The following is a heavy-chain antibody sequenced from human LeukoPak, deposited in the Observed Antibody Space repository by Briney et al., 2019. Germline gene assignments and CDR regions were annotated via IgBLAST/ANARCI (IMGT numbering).Heavy chain of an antibody. V-gene: IGHV3-23*01. CDR1: GFTFSSYA. D-gene: IGHD3-3*01. CDR3: AKEYDFWSGYSKADY. CDR2: ISGSGGST. J-gene: IGHJ4*02. Sequence: GGSLRLSCAASGFTFSSYAMGWVRQAPGKGLEWVSAISGSGGSTYYADSVKGRFTISRDNSKNTLYLQMNSLRAEDTAVYYCAKEYDFWSGYSKADYWGQGTLVTVSS.